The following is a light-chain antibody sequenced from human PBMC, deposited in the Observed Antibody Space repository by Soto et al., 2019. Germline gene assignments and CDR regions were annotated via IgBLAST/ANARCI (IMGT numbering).Light chain of an antibody. CDR1: QSISSW. J-gene: IGKJ1*01. Sequence: DIQMTQSPSTLSASVGDRVTITCRASQSISSWLAWYQQKPGKAPKLLIYTASRLESGVPSRFSGSGSGTEFTLTISSLQPDDFATYYCQQYNSYSWTFGQGTKVEIK. CDR2: TAS. V-gene: IGKV1-5*03. CDR3: QQYNSYSWT.